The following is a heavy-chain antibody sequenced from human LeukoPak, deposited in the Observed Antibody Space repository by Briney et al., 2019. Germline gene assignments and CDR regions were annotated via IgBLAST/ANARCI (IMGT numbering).Heavy chain of an antibody. CDR1: GFTFSSYA. CDR3: AKRGGLSSSSGWYYFDY. Sequence: GGSLRLSCAASGFTFSSYAMSWVRQAPGKGLEWVSAISSSGGSTFNADSVKGRFTISRDNSKNTLYLQVNSLRAEDTAVYYCAKRGGLSSSSGWYYFDYWGQGTLVTVSS. D-gene: IGHD6-6*01. V-gene: IGHV3-23*01. CDR2: ISSSGGST. J-gene: IGHJ4*02.